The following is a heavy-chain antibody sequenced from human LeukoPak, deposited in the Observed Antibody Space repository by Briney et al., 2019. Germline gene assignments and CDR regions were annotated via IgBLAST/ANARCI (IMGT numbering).Heavy chain of an antibody. Sequence: SETLSLTCTVSGGSISSSYSYWGWIRQPPGKGLEWIGNIYYSGSTYYSPSLTSRVTVSVDTSENQFSLKLSSVTAADTAVYYCARFIAVAGIDYWGQRTLVTVSS. CDR3: ARFIAVAGIDY. CDR2: IYYSGST. D-gene: IGHD6-19*01. J-gene: IGHJ4*02. V-gene: IGHV4-39*07. CDR1: GGSISSSYSY.